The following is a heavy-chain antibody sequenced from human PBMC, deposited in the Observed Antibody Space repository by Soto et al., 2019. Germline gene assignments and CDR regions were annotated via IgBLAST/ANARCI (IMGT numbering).Heavy chain of an antibody. CDR2: IYYSGSS. V-gene: IGHV4-61*01. CDR1: GGFVSSGSYY. CDR3: ARTDRYDFSVDV. J-gene: IGHJ6*02. D-gene: IGHD4-4*01. Sequence: QVQLQESGPGLVKPSETLSLTCAVSGGFVSSGSYYWTWIRQPPGKGLEWIGYIYYSGSSNYNPPLKSRVTISEDASKNQFSLKLTSVTAADTAVYYCARTDRYDFSVDVWGQGTTVTVSS.